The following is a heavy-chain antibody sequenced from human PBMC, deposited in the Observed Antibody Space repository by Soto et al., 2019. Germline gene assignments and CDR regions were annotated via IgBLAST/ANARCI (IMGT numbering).Heavy chain of an antibody. CDR2: ISGGGDTT. D-gene: IGHD2-8*01. Sequence: GGSLRLSCAASGFTFSSYGISWIRLSPGKGLEWVSVISGGGDTTYYTPSVKGRFTISRDDFRNTLSLQMNSLRTEDTAIYYCAKLRDFVVLPAGILDYWGPGTLVTVSS. J-gene: IGHJ4*02. V-gene: IGHV3-23*01. CDR3: AKLRDFVVLPAGILDY. CDR1: GFTFSSYG.